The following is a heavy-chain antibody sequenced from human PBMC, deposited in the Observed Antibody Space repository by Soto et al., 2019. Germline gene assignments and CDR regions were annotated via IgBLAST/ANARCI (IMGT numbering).Heavy chain of an antibody. CDR1: GFTFSSYW. D-gene: IGHD3-10*01. CDR3: ARDLGYYGSGSYLDYYYYYMDV. J-gene: IGHJ6*03. Sequence: GGSLRLSCAASGFTFSSYWMHWVRQAPGKGLVWVSRINSDGSSTKYADTVKGRFTISRDNAKHTLYLKMNSLRAEDTAVYYCARDLGYYGSGSYLDYYYYYMDVWGKGTTVTVSS. V-gene: IGHV3-74*03. CDR2: INSDGSST.